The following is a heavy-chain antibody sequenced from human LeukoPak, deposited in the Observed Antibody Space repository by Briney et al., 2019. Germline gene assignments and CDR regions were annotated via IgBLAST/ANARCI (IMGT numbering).Heavy chain of an antibody. D-gene: IGHD1-26*01. Sequence: ASVKVSCKASGYTFTGYYMHWVRQAPGQGLEWMGWINPNSGGTNYARKFQGRVTMTRDTSISTAYMELSRLRSDDTAVYYCARDQEGATTPDYWGQGTLVTVSS. V-gene: IGHV1-2*02. J-gene: IGHJ4*02. CDR3: ARDQEGATTPDY. CDR1: GYTFTGYY. CDR2: INPNSGGT.